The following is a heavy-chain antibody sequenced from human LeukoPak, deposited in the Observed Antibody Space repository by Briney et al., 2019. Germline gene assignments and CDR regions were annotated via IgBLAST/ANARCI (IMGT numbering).Heavy chain of an antibody. CDR1: GGSISSYY. V-gene: IGHV4-59*01. J-gene: IGHJ4*02. Sequence: KPSETLSLTCTVSGGSISSYYWSWIRQPPGKGLEWIGYIYYSGSTNYNPSLKSRVTISVDTSKNQFSLKLSSVTAADTAVYYCASRYYDILTGYLYFDYWGQGTLVTVSS. CDR3: ASRYYDILTGYLYFDY. CDR2: IYYSGST. D-gene: IGHD3-9*01.